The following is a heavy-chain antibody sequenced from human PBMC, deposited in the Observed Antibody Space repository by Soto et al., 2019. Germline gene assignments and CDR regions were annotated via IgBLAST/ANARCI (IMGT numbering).Heavy chain of an antibody. V-gene: IGHV3-30*18. CDR3: AKYGDYVGGFDS. Sequence: QVQLVESGGGVVQPGRSLRLSCAASGFTFSSYGMHWVRQAPGKGLEWVAVISYDGSNKYYADSVKGRFTISRDNSKNTLYLQINSLRAEDRAVFYCAKYGDYVGGFDSGGQGTLVTVSS. CDR1: GFTFSSYG. J-gene: IGHJ4*02. D-gene: IGHD4-17*01. CDR2: ISYDGSNK.